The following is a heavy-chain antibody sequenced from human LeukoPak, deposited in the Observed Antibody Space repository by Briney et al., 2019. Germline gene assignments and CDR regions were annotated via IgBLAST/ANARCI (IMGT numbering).Heavy chain of an antibody. CDR1: GFTFSSYA. Sequence: GGSLRLSCAASGFTFSSYAMSWVRQAPGKGLEWVSSISGSGDTTNYADSVKGRFSISRDKSKKTMYLQMNSLRAEDTAVYYCAKDTRADGGHWGQGTLVTVSS. V-gene: IGHV3-23*01. J-gene: IGHJ4*02. CDR2: ISGSGDTT. D-gene: IGHD4-23*01. CDR3: AKDTRADGGH.